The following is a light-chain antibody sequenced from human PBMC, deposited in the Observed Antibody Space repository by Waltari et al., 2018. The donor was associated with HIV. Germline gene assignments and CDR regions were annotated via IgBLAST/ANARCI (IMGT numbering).Light chain of an antibody. CDR2: GAS. CDR3: QQTYNLPLT. Sequence: DVKLTQSPSSLSASVGDRVTITCRASQSIGDSLSWFKVRSNKAPKLLIYGASSLQTGVPPRSRCGRSGTDLTLTIVNLQPEVFATYYCQQTYNLPLTFGGGTNVDVK. CDR1: QSIGDS. J-gene: IGKJ4*01. V-gene: IGKV1-39*01.